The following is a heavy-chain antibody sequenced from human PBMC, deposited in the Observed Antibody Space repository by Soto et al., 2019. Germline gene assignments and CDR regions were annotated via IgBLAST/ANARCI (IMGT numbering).Heavy chain of an antibody. CDR3: ARKQWVVPNWFDP. CDR1: GGSISSSYW. J-gene: IGHJ5*02. Sequence: QVQLQESGPGLVKPSGTLSLTCAVSGGSISSSYWGSWVRQPPGKGLEWIGEMYHSGSTNYNPSLKNRVTISVDKSKNQFSLRVSSVTAADTAVYYCARKQWVVPNWFDPWGQGILVTVSS. D-gene: IGHD6-19*01. CDR2: MYHSGST. V-gene: IGHV4-4*02.